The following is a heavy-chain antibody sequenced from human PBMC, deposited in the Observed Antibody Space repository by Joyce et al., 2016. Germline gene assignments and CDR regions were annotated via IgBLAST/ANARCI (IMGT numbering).Heavy chain of an antibody. CDR1: GYTLIDNY. V-gene: IGHV1-2*02. Sequence: QVQLVQSGAEVKKPGASVKVSCKASGYTLIDNYIHWVRQAPGQGRGWMVWINPNNGGTDCAQKVQGRVAMTRDTSISTVYMELSRLRSDDTAVYYCARAAFYYDLWSGEFDYWGQGTLVTVSS. J-gene: IGHJ4*02. CDR3: ARAAFYYDLWSGEFDY. CDR2: INPNNGGT. D-gene: IGHD3-3*01.